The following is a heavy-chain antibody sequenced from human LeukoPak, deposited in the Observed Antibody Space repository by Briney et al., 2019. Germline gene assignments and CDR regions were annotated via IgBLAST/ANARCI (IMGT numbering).Heavy chain of an antibody. CDR3: AKDGPASWGYFDY. V-gene: IGHV3-23*01. J-gene: IGHJ4*02. CDR2: ISSSGSST. D-gene: IGHD3-16*01. CDR1: GFTFRSYA. Sequence: GGSLRLSCAASGFTFRSYAMNWVRQAPGKGLEWVSTISSSGSSTYYADSVKGWFTTSRDNSKNTVYLLMNSLRAEDTAVYYCAKDGPASWGYFDYWGQGTPVTVSS.